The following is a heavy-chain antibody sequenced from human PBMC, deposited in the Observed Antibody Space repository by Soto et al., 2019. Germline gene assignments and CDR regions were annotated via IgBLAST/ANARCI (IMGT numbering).Heavy chain of an antibody. CDR1: GGSFSGYY. V-gene: IGHV4-34*01. Sequence: SETLSLTCAVYGGSFSGYYWTWIRQPPGTGLEWIGEINHSGSTNYNPSLKSRVTISVDTSKNQFSLKLSSVTAADTAVYYCARASTMIVVVPYWGQGTLVTVSS. D-gene: IGHD3-22*01. CDR3: ARASTMIVVVPY. J-gene: IGHJ4*02. CDR2: INHSGST.